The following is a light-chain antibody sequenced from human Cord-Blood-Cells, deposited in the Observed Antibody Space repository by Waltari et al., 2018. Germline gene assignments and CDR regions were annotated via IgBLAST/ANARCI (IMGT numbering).Light chain of an antibody. CDR2: DVS. Sequence: QSALTQPASASGSPGQSITISCTGTSSDVGGYNYVSWYQQHPGKAPKLMIYDVSKRPSGVSNRLSGSKSGNTASLTIAGLHAEDEADYYCSSYTSSSTWVFGGGTKLTVL. J-gene: IGLJ3*02. V-gene: IGLV2-14*01. CDR1: SSDVGGYNY. CDR3: SSYTSSSTWV.